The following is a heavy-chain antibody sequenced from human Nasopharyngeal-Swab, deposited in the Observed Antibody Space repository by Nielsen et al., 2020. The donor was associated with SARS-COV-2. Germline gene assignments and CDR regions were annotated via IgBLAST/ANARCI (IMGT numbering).Heavy chain of an antibody. J-gene: IGHJ4*02. CDR2: INHSGST. Sequence: SETLSLTYAVYGGSFSGYYWSWIRQPPGKGLEWIGEINHSGSTNYNPSLKSRVTISVDTSKNQFSLKLNSVTAADTAVYYCARGIVVDSSSWYPSYFDYWGQGTLVTVSS. D-gene: IGHD6-13*01. V-gene: IGHV4-34*01. CDR1: GGSFSGYY. CDR3: ARGIVVDSSSWYPSYFDY.